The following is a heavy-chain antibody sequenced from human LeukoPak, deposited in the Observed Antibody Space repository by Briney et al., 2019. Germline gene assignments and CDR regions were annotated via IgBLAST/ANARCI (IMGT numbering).Heavy chain of an antibody. Sequence: ASVKVSCKASGYALSGQYFHWVRPAPGQGLEWMGWINPESGGTSYAQNFQGRVTMTRDTSMNTVYMELSRLKSDDTAVYFCAREEDGFDPWGQGTLVTVSS. CDR1: GYALSGQY. V-gene: IGHV1-2*02. CDR3: AREEDGFDP. J-gene: IGHJ5*02. CDR2: INPESGGT.